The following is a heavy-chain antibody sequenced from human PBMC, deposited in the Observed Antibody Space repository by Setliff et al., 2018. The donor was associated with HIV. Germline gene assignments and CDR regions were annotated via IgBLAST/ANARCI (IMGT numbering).Heavy chain of an antibody. D-gene: IGHD7-27*01. CDR1: GGSISSGNYY. CDR2: LYISGST. CDR3: ARHWGNSFDI. Sequence: PSETLSLICTVSGGSISSGNYYWSWIRQPAGKGLEWIGRLYISGSTNYNPSLKSRVTISVDASKKQFSLNLSSVTAADTAVYYCARHWGNSFDIWGQGTLVTVSS. V-gene: IGHV4-61*02. J-gene: IGHJ3*02.